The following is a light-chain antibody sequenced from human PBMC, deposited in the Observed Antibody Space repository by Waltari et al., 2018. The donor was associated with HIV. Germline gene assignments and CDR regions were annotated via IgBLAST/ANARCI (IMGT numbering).Light chain of an antibody. Sequence: DIKMTQSPESLAVSLGGTATITCKSSRSVFYASNSKNYISWIQPKPGQPPKVLVYWASIRESGVPDRFSGSGSGTVFTLTISSLQAEDVATYFCQQYYTTSWTFGRGTRLEIK. CDR2: WAS. CDR1: RSVFYASNSKNY. J-gene: IGKJ1*01. CDR3: QQYYTTSWT. V-gene: IGKV4-1*01.